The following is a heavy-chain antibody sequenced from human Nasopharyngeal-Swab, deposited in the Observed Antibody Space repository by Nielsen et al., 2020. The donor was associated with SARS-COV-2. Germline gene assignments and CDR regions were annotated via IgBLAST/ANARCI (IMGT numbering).Heavy chain of an antibody. CDR1: GFTFSNYN. D-gene: IGHD3-22*01. Sequence: GESLKISCAASGFTFSNYNMNWIRQAPGKGLEWVSSITSDGTYIYYADSVKGRFTISRDNSKNTLYVQMNSLRAEDTAVYYCAKDHPYDNNGYYAFDHWGQGTLVTVSS. CDR2: ITSDGTYI. V-gene: IGHV3-21*04. CDR3: AKDHPYDNNGYYAFDH. J-gene: IGHJ4*02.